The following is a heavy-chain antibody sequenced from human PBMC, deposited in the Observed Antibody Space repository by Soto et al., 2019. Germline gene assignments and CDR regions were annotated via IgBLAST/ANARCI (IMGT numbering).Heavy chain of an antibody. CDR1: GGTFSNYA. J-gene: IGHJ2*01. CDR3: AQALGLAVAGPGRFDL. CDR2: ITPFFGTA. V-gene: IGHV1-69*12. D-gene: IGHD6-19*01. Sequence: QVQLVQSGAEVKKPGSSVKVSCKASGGTFSNYAISWVRQAPGQGLEWMGGITPFFGTANYAQTFQGRVTIAAAEPTSTAYMELGGLRSEDTAVYYCAQALGLAVAGPGRFDLWGRGTLVTVSS.